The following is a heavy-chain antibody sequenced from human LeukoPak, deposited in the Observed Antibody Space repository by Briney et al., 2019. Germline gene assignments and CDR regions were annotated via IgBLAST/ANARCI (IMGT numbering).Heavy chain of an antibody. CDR3: ARDLVVATGPDY. J-gene: IGHJ4*02. D-gene: IGHD5-12*01. Sequence: PGGSLRLSCAACGFTFSSYDMHWVRQAPGKGLVWVSRINNDGSSTNYADSVKGRFTISRDNAKNTLYLQMNSLRAEDTAVYYRARDLVVATGPDYWGQGTLVTVSS. CDR2: INNDGSST. V-gene: IGHV3-74*01. CDR1: GFTFSSYD.